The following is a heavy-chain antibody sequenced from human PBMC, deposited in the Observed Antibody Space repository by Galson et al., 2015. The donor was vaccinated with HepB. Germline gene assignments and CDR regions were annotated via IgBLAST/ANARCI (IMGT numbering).Heavy chain of an antibody. D-gene: IGHD1-1*01. CDR2: ISSSSSYI. V-gene: IGHV3-21*01. J-gene: IGHJ3*02. CDR3: ARDRQIRAGTKTVDAFDI. CDR1: GFTFSSYS. Sequence: SLRLSCAASGFTFSSYSMNWVRQAPGKGLEWVSSISSSSSYIYYADSVKGRFTISRDNAKNSLYLQMNSLRAEDTAVYYCARDRQIRAGTKTVDAFDIWGQGTMVTVSS.